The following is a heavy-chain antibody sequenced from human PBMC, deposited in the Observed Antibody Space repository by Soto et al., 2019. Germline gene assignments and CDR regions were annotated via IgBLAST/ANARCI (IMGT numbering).Heavy chain of an antibody. V-gene: IGHV4-39*01. CDR1: GDSLSSRAHH. J-gene: IGHJ4*02. D-gene: IGHD3-10*01. CDR3: ARREYLGSYQVDH. CDR2: ISDIGNT. Sequence: PSETLSLTGTVSGDSLSSRAHHWGWIRKPPGRGLECIGTISDIGNTYSNSSLRGRVTISVDPAKNQFNLRLTAVTAADTAVYYCARREYLGSYQVDHWGQGLLVT.